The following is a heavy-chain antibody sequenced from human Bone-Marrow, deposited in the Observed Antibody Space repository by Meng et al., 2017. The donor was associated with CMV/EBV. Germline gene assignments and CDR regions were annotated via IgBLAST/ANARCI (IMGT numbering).Heavy chain of an antibody. CDR1: GFTFSSYG. J-gene: IGHJ4*02. CDR3: ARDYQYDFWSGYPVEGIDY. Sequence: GESLKISCAASGFTFSSYGMNWVRQAPGKGLEWVSSISSSSSYIYYADSVKGRFTISRDNAKNSLYLQMNSLRAEDTAVYYCARDYQYDFWSGYPVEGIDYWGQGTLVTVSS. V-gene: IGHV3-21*01. D-gene: IGHD3-3*01. CDR2: ISSSSSYI.